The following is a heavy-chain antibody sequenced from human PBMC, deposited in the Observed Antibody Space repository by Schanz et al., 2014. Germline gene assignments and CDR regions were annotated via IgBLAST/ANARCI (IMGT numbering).Heavy chain of an antibody. CDR2: VSSSSSYT. V-gene: IGHV3-11*06. CDR1: GFTFSDYY. D-gene: IGHD3-3*01. J-gene: IGHJ4*02. Sequence: PGGSLRLSCAASGFTFSDYYMSWIRQAPGKGLEWVSYVSSSSSYTHYADSVKGRFTISRDNAKNTLYLQMNTLRAEDTAVYYCVRDSFFAFDYWGQGTLVTVSS. CDR3: VRDSFFAFDY.